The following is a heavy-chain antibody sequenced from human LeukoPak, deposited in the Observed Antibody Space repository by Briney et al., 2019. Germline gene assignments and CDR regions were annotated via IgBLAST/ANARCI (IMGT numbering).Heavy chain of an antibody. CDR1: GFTFSSYS. CDR3: ASSRYFDMDV. CDR2: MSGFGSTM. V-gene: IGHV3-48*04. Sequence: PGGSLRLSCAASGFTFSSYSMNWVRQAPGKGLEWISYMSGFGSTMYYADSVKGRFTISRDNAKNSLYLQMNRLRAEDTAVYYCASSRYFDMDVWGQGTTVTVFS. J-gene: IGHJ6*01. D-gene: IGHD3-9*01.